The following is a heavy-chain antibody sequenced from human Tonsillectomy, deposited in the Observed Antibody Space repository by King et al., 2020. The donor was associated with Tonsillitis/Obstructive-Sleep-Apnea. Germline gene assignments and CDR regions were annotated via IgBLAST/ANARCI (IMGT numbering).Heavy chain of an antibody. CDR1: GYTFTMYG. D-gene: IGHD3-3*01. Sequence: QLVQSGAEVKKPGASVKVTCKASGYTFTMYGISWVRQAPGQGLEWMGWISPYNGNTEYAQRLQGRVTMTTDTATSTAYLELRSLRSDDTAVYFCASPGYYESYQTLDYWGQGTLVTVSS. CDR2: ISPYNGNT. J-gene: IGHJ4*02. V-gene: IGHV1-18*01. CDR3: ASPGYYESYQTLDY.